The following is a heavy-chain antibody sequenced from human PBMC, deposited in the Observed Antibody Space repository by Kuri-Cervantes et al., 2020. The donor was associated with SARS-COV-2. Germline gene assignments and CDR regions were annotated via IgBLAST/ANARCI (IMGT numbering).Heavy chain of an antibody. Sequence: SETLSLTCTVSGGSISSYYWSWIRQPPGKGLEWIGYIYYSGSTNYNPSLKSRVTISVDTSKNQFSLKLSSVTAADTAVYYCARVSGGYDLYYYYGMDVWGQGTTVTVSS. V-gene: IGHV4-59*01. D-gene: IGHD5-12*01. CDR1: GGSISSYY. CDR2: IYYSGST. J-gene: IGHJ6*02. CDR3: ARVSGGYDLYYYYGMDV.